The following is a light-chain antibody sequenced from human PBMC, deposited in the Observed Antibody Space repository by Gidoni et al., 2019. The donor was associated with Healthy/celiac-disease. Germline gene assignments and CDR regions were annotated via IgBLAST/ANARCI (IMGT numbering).Light chain of an antibody. CDR1: QSVSSY. CDR3: QQRSNWPPVRT. Sequence: IVLTQSPATLSLSPGERATLSCRASQSVSSYLAWYQQKPGQAPRLLIYDASNRATGIPARFSGSGSGTDFTLTISSLEPEDFAVYYCQQRSNWPPVRTFGQGTKVEIK. J-gene: IGKJ1*01. CDR2: DAS. V-gene: IGKV3-11*01.